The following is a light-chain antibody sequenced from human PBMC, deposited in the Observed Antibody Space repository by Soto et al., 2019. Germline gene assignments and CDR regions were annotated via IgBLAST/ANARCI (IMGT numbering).Light chain of an antibody. CDR2: RAS. CDR3: QKYNSAPIT. CDR1: QSVSSN. J-gene: IGKJ5*01. V-gene: IGKV3-15*01. Sequence: EIVMTQSPATLSVSPGERATLSCRASQSVSSNIGWYQQRPGQAPRLLIYRASTRATGIPARFSGSGSGTEFTLTISSLQPEDVATYYCQKYNSAPITFGQGTRLEIK.